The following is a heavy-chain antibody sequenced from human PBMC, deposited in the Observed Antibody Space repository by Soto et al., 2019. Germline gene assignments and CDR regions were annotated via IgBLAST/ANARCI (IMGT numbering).Heavy chain of an antibody. D-gene: IGHD1-26*01. V-gene: IGHV2-5*02. Sequence: QITLKESGPTLVKPTQTLPLTCTFSGFSLTTDRVGVGWIRQPPGEALQWLAVFYWDDSKTSRPSLESRLTITKETSKHQVALTMTNMGALDTAKYYSAHGYGGRSLSWGQGTLVTVSS. CDR2: FYWDDSK. CDR1: GFSLTTDRVG. CDR3: AHGYGGRSLS. J-gene: IGHJ5*02.